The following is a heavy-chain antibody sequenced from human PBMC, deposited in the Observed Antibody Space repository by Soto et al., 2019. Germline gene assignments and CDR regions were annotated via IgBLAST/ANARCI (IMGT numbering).Heavy chain of an antibody. CDR2: ISYDGDNK. V-gene: IGHV3-30*18. Sequence: GGSLRLSCAASGFTFSTYGMHWVRQAPGKGLEWVAFISYDGDNKYYADSVKGRFTISRDNSKNTLYLQMNSLRAEDTALFYCAKDKDAYNTYYFGMDVWGQGTTVTVSS. CDR3: AKDKDAYNTYYFGMDV. CDR1: GFTFSTYG. D-gene: IGHD1-1*01. J-gene: IGHJ6*02.